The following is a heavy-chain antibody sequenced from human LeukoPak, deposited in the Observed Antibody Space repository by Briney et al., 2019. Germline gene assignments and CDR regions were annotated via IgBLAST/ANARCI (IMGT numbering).Heavy chain of an antibody. J-gene: IGHJ4*02. CDR2: IIPIFGTA. CDR3: ARDSVGDCSSTSCYHFDY. D-gene: IGHD2-2*01. V-gene: IGHV1-69*01. Sequence: GSSVKVSCKASGGTFSSYAISWVRQAPGQGLEWMGGIIPIFGTANYAQKFQGRVTITADESTSTAYMELSSLRSEDTAVYYCARDSVGDCSSTSCYHFDYWGQGTLVTVSS. CDR1: GGTFSSYA.